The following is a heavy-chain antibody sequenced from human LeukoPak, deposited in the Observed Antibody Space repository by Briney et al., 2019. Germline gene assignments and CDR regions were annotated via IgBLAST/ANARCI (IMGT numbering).Heavy chain of an antibody. D-gene: IGHD6-19*01. Sequence: SETLSLTCAVYGGSFSGYYWSWIRQPPGKGLEWIGEINHSGSTNYNPSPKSRVTISVDTSKNQFSLKLSSVTAADTAVYYCARPKAFQWLVRRGFDYWGQGTLVTVSS. J-gene: IGHJ4*02. CDR3: ARPKAFQWLVRRGFDY. V-gene: IGHV4-34*01. CDR1: GGSFSGYY. CDR2: INHSGST.